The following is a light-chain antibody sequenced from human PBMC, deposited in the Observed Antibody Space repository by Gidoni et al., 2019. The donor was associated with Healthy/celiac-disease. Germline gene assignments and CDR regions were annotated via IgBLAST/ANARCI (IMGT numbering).Light chain of an antibody. CDR3: QHREG. J-gene: IGKJ4*01. CDR1: QSVLYSSNNKNY. CDR2: WAS. V-gene: IGKV4-1*01. Sequence: DIVMTQSPDSLAVSLGERATINCKSSQSVLYSSNNKNYLAWYQQKPGQPPKLLIYWASTRESGVPDRFSGSGSGTDFTLTISSLQAEDVAVYYCQHREGFGGGTKVEIK.